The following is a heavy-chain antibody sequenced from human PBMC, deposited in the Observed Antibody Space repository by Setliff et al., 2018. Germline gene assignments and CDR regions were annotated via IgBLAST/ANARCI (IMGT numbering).Heavy chain of an antibody. D-gene: IGHD3-3*01. J-gene: IGHJ4*02. CDR1: GYTFTGYY. CDR2: INPNSGGT. CDR3: ARGPFLEWLLYYDY. Sequence: ASVKVSCKASGYTFTGYYMHWVRQAPGQGLEWMGRINPNSGGTNYAQKFQGRVTMTRDTSIGTAYMELSRLRSDDTAVYYCARGPFLEWLLYYDYWGQGTLVTVSS. V-gene: IGHV1-2*06.